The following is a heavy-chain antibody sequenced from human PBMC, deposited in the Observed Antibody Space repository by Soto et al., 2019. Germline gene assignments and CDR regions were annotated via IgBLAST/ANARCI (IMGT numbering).Heavy chain of an antibody. CDR3: ARDRSGGGSGSSDY. CDR2: ISSSSSYI. J-gene: IGHJ4*02. Sequence: EVQLAESGGGLVKPGGSLRLSCAASGFTFSSYSMNWVRQAPGKGLEWVSSISSSSSYIYYADSVKGRFTISRDNAKNSLYLQMNSLRAEDTAVYYCARDRSGGGSGSSDYWGQGTLVTVSS. CDR1: GFTFSSYS. V-gene: IGHV3-21*01. D-gene: IGHD3-10*01.